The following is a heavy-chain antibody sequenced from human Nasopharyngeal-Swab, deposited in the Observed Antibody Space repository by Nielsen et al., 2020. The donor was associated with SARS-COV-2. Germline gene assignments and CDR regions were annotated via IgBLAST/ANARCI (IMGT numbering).Heavy chain of an antibody. V-gene: IGHV1-46*01. CDR3: ARAFRDGYNYGY. D-gene: IGHD5-24*01. CDR2: INPSGGST. Sequence: WVRQAPGQGIEWMGIINPSGGSTSYAQKFQGRVTMTRDTSTSTVYMELSRLRSEDTAVYYCARAFRDGYNYGYWGQGTLVTVSS. J-gene: IGHJ4*02.